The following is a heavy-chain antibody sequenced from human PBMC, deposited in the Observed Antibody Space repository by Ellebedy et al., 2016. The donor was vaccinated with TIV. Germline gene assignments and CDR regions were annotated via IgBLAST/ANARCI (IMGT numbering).Heavy chain of an antibody. Sequence: SVKVSCXASGGTFSSYAISWVRQAPGQGLEWMGGIIPIFGTANYAQKFQGRVTITADESTSTAYMELSSLRSEDTAVYYCARDRASFVVVTAGMDVWGQGTTVTVSS. V-gene: IGHV1-69*13. CDR2: IIPIFGTA. CDR1: GGTFSSYA. J-gene: IGHJ6*02. D-gene: IGHD2-21*02. CDR3: ARDRASFVVVTAGMDV.